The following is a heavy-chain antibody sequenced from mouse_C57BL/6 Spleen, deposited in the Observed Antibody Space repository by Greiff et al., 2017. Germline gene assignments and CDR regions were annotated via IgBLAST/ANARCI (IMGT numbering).Heavy chain of an antibody. V-gene: IGHV7-3*01. Sequence: EVQRVESGGGLVQPGGSLSLSCAASGFTFTDYYMSWVRQPPGQALEWLGFIRNKANGYTTEYSASVKGRFTISRDNSQSILYLQMNALRAEDSATYYCARLRRGGAMDYWGQGTSVTVSS. CDR1: GFTFTDYY. CDR2: IRNKANGYTT. CDR3: ARLRRGGAMDY. J-gene: IGHJ4*01. D-gene: IGHD2-12*01.